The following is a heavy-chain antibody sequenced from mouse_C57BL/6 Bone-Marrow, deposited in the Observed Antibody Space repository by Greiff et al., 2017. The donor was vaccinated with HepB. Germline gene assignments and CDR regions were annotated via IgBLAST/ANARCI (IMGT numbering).Heavy chain of an antibody. Sequence: QVQLKQSGAELARPGASVKLSCKASGYTFTSYGISWVKQRTGQGLEWIGEIYPRSGNTYYNEKFKGKAPLTADKSSSTAYMDLRSLTSEDSAVYFCARSGGTSDAMDYWGQGTSVTVSS. V-gene: IGHV1-81*01. D-gene: IGHD1-1*02. CDR2: IYPRSGNT. CDR3: ARSGGTSDAMDY. CDR1: GYTFTSYG. J-gene: IGHJ4*01.